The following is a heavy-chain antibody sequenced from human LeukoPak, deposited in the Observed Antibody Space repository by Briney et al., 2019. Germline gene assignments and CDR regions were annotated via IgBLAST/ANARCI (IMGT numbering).Heavy chain of an antibody. CDR3: GREGTYNSSSFGETEYFQH. Sequence: ASVKVSCKASGYTFTAYYLHWVRQAPGQGLEWMGWINPNTGDTNYAQKFQGRVTMTRDTSISTAYMELRRLRSDDTAVYYCGREGTYNSSSFGETEYFQHWGQGTLVTVSS. CDR1: GYTFTAYY. J-gene: IGHJ1*01. D-gene: IGHD6-13*01. V-gene: IGHV1-2*02. CDR2: INPNTGDT.